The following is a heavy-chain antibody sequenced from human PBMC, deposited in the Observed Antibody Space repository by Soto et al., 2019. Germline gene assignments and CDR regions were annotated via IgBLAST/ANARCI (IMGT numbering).Heavy chain of an antibody. V-gene: IGHV4-39*01. CDR3: ARQHYYDSSGYYNCN. D-gene: IGHD3-22*01. CDR2: VHYSGST. J-gene: IGHJ4*02. Sequence: PSETLSLTCTVSGGSISSYYWSWIRQPPGKGLEWIATVHYSGSTYYTPSLKNRVTISADTSNNQFSLRLNSVTAADTAVYYCARQHYYDSSGYYNCNWGQGTLVTVSS. CDR1: GGSISSYY.